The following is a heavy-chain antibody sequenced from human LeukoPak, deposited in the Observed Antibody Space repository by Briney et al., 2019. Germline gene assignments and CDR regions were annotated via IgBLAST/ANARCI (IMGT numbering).Heavy chain of an antibody. CDR3: AKDNQYSSGWYTESYYYYYMDV. J-gene: IGHJ6*03. Sequence: PGGSLRLSCAASGFTVSGNYMSWVRQAPGKGLEWVSLIHSGGSIYYADSVKGRFTNSRDNSKNTLYLQMNSLRAEDTAVYYCAKDNQYSSGWYTESYYYYYMDVWGKGTTVTVSS. D-gene: IGHD6-19*01. CDR1: GFTVSGNY. CDR2: IHSGGSI. V-gene: IGHV3-53*05.